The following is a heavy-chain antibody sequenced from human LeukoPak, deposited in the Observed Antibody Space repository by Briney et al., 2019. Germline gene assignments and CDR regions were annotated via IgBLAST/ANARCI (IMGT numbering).Heavy chain of an antibody. J-gene: IGHJ4*02. Sequence: SETLSLTCTVSGGSISSYYWSWIRQPAGKGLEWIGRIYTSGSTNYNPSLKSRVTISVDTSKNQFSLKLSSVTAADTAVYYCARESSSSSWSTKLDYWGQGTLVTVSS. CDR1: GGSISSYY. CDR3: ARESSSSSWSTKLDY. D-gene: IGHD6-13*01. CDR2: IYTSGST. V-gene: IGHV4-4*07.